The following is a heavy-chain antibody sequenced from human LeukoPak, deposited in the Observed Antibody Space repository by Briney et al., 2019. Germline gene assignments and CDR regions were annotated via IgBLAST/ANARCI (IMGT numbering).Heavy chain of an antibody. V-gene: IGHV3-7*01. Sequence: HPGGSLRLSCAASRFTFSNYWMSWVRQAPGKGLEWVANIKQDGSEKYYVDSVKGRFTVSRDNAKNSLYLQMNSLRAEDTAVYYCARGSGNARGHYYIDVWGKGTTVTVSS. CDR1: RFTFSNYW. D-gene: IGHD2-2*01. CDR3: ARGSGNARGHYYIDV. J-gene: IGHJ6*03. CDR2: IKQDGSEK.